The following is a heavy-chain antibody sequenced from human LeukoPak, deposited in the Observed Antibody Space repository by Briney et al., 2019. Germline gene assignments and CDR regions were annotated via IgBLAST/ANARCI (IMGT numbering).Heavy chain of an antibody. CDR1: GFSLSISG. CDR3: ARVLRGLYNLGD. J-gene: IGHJ4*02. CDR2: ISSSSDLM. V-gene: IGHV3-48*02. Sequence: GGSLRLSCEASGFSLSISGMNWVRQAPGEGLEWVSYISSSSDLMSYVDSVKGRFTVSRDNAKNSLFLQMNGLRDENTAVYSCARVLRGLYNLGDWGQGTLVTVSS. D-gene: IGHD3-10*01.